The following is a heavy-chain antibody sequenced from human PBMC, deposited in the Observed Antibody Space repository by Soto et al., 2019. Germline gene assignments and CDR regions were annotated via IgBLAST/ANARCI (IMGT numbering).Heavy chain of an antibody. CDR3: SSGYYWALDY. Sequence: GASVKVSSKSPGYTFSNYVMHWVRQAPGQRLEWMGWINAGNGNTKYSQKLQGRVTITRDTSASTAYMELSSLRAEDTAVYYCSSGYYWALDYWGQGTLVTVSS. CDR2: INAGNGNT. J-gene: IGHJ4*02. CDR1: GYTFSNYV. V-gene: IGHV1-3*01. D-gene: IGHD3-22*01.